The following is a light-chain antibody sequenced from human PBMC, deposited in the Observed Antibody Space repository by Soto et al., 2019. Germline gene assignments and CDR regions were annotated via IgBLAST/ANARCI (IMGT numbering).Light chain of an antibody. J-gene: IGKJ2*01. V-gene: IGKV4-1*01. CDR1: RSVLYNSNNKNY. Sequence: DIVMTQSPDSLAVSLGERATINCKSSRSVLYNSNNKNYLAWYQQKPGQPPKLLIYWASTRESGVPDRFSGSESETDFTLTIGSLQAEDVAVYYCQHYYTTPRTFGQGTKLEIK. CDR2: WAS. CDR3: QHYYTTPRT.